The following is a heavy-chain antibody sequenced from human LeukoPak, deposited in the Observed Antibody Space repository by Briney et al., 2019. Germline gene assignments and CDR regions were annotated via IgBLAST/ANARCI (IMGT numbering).Heavy chain of an antibody. CDR2: IKQDGSEK. Sequence: GGSLRLSCAASGFTFSSCWMSWVRQAPGKGLEWVANIKQDGSEKYYVDSVKGRFTISRDNAKNSLYLQMNSLRAEDTAVYYCARSLGQWLTNFGYWGQGTLVTVSS. J-gene: IGHJ4*02. V-gene: IGHV3-7*01. CDR1: GFTFSSCW. CDR3: ARSLGQWLTNFGY. D-gene: IGHD6-19*01.